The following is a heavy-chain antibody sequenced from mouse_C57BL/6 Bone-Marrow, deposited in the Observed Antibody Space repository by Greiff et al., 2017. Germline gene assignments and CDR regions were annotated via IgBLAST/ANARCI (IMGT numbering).Heavy chain of an antibody. V-gene: IGHV14-1*01. J-gene: IGHJ4*01. CDR1: GFNIKGYY. CDR3: TTRITPYYAMDY. Sequence: VQLKQSGAELVRPGASVKLSCTASGFNIKGYYMHWVKQRPEQGLEWIGRIDPEDGDTEYAPKFQGKATMTADTSANTAYLQLSSLTSEDTAVXYCTTRITPYYAMDYWGQGTSVTVSS. D-gene: IGHD2-4*01. CDR2: IDPEDGDT.